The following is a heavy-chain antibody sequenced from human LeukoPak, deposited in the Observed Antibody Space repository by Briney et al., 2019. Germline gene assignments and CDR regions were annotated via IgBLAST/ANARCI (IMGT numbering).Heavy chain of an antibody. V-gene: IGHV3-9*03. CDR1: GFTFDDYA. D-gene: IGHD2-2*01. J-gene: IGHJ4*02. CDR2: ISWNSGSI. CDR3: AKDYCSSTSCYFDY. Sequence: GGSLRLSCAASGFTFDDYAMHWVRHAPGKGLEWVSGISWNSGSIGYADSVKGRFTISRDNAKNSLYLQMNSLRAEDMALYYCAKDYCSSTSCYFDYWGQGTLVTVSS.